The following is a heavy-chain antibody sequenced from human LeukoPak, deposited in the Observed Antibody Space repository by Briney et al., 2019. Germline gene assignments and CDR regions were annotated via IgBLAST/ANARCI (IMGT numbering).Heavy chain of an antibody. Sequence: GGSLRLSCVASGFPFSSYWTTWVRQAPGKGLEWVANIKQDGSKESYVDSVKGRFTISRDNAKNSLYLQMNSLRGDDTAVYYCAKDVGKWESLHFFDYWGQGTLVTVSS. D-gene: IGHD1-26*01. CDR2: IKQDGSKE. J-gene: IGHJ4*02. CDR1: GFPFSSYW. V-gene: IGHV3-7*03. CDR3: AKDVGKWESLHFFDY.